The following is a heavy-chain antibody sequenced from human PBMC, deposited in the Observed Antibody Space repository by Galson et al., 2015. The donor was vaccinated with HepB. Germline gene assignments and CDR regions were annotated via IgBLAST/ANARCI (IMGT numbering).Heavy chain of an antibody. CDR3: ARASSYYDFWSGYQCSTSDAFDI. CDR2: INSDGSST. CDR1: GFTFSSYW. J-gene: IGHJ3*02. Sequence: SLRLSCAASGFTFSSYWLHWVRHAPGKGLVWVSGINSDGSSTSYADSVKGRLPISRDNAKNTLYLQMNSLRAEDTAVYYCARASSYYDFWSGYQCSTSDAFDIWGQGTMVTVSS. D-gene: IGHD3-3*01. V-gene: IGHV3-74*01.